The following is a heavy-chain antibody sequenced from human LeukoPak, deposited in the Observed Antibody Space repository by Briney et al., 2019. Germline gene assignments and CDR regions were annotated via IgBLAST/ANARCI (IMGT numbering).Heavy chain of an antibody. Sequence: PSETLSLTCTVSGGSISSYFWSWIRHPAGRGLEWIGRIYTSGSTNYNPSLKSRVTISADKSTNQFSLKLSSVTAADTAVYYCARDRFGDLNYFDYWGQGTLVTVSS. CDR3: ARDRFGDLNYFDY. CDR2: IYTSGST. D-gene: IGHD3-3*01. CDR1: GGSISSYF. V-gene: IGHV4-4*07. J-gene: IGHJ4*02.